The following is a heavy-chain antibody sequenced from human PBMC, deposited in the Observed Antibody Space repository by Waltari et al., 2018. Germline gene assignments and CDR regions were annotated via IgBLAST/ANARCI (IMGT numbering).Heavy chain of an antibody. V-gene: IGHV3-23*01. CDR2: ISGSGGST. CDR3: AKDQWELRGFDY. J-gene: IGHJ4*02. Sequence: EVQLLESGGGLVQPGGSLRLPCAASGFTFSSYAMRWVRQAPGKGLEWVSAISGSGGSTYYADSVKGRFTISRDNSKNTLYLQMNSLRAEDTAVYYCAKDQWELRGFDYWGQGTLVTVSS. CDR1: GFTFSSYA. D-gene: IGHD1-26*01.